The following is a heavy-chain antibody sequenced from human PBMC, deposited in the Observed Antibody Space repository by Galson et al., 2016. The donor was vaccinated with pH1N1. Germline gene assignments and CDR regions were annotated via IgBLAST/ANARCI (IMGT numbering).Heavy chain of an antibody. CDR3: RGLNDN. Sequence: SLRLSCAASGFTFSNAWMSWVRQAPGKGLEWVGRIKSKTDGGTTDYAAPVKGRFTLSRDDSKNTLYLQMNSLKIEDTAVYYWRGLNDNWGQGTLVTVSS. D-gene: IGHD3-16*01. CDR2: IKSKTDGGTT. V-gene: IGHV3-15*01. CDR1: GFTFSNAW. J-gene: IGHJ4*02.